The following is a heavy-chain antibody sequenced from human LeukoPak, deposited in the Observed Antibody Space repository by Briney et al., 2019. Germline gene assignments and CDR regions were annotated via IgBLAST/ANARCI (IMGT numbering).Heavy chain of an antibody. CDR1: GYTFNDYY. CDR2: INANSGGT. J-gene: IGHJ4*02. Sequence: ASVKVSCKASGYTFNDYYMHWVRQAPGQGLEWMGWINANSGGTNYAQQFQGRVTMTRDTSISTAYLELNRLGSDDTAVYYCARLGATTYDYWGQGTLVTVSS. D-gene: IGHD1-26*01. V-gene: IGHV1-2*02. CDR3: ARLGATTYDY.